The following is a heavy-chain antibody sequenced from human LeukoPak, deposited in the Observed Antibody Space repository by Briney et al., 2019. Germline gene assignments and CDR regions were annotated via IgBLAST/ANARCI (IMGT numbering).Heavy chain of an antibody. CDR2: ISYSGYT. Sequence: KSSETLSLTCTVSSDSISPYYWSWIRQPPGKGLEWIGCISYSGYTNYNPSLKSRVTISVDTSKSQFSLKLSSLTVADTAIYYCARELVPHSRGWPGVWGQGTMVTVSS. V-gene: IGHV4-59*01. CDR3: ARELVPHSRGWPGV. J-gene: IGHJ3*01. CDR1: SDSISPYY. D-gene: IGHD6-19*01.